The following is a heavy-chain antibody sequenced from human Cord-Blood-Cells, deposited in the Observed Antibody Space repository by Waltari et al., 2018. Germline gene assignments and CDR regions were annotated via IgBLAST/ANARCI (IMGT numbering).Heavy chain of an antibody. D-gene: IGHD4-4*01. V-gene: IGHV1-24*01. J-gene: IGHJ5*02. CDR3: ATVPWYSNIGWP. CDR2: VDPEDGET. CDR1: GYTLTELS. Sequence: QVQLVQSGAEVKKPGASVKVSCTVSGYTLTELSIPWVRQAPGKGLEWMGGVDPEDGETIYAKKFQGRVTMTEYTSTDTAYMALSSLRSEDTAVYYCATVPWYSNIGWPWGQVTLVTVSS.